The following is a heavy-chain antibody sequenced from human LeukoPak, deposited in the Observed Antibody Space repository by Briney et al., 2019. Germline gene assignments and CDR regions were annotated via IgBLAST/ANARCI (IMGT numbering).Heavy chain of an antibody. Sequence: PGGSLRLSCAASGFTFSSYGMHWVRQAPGKGLEWVAVISYDGSNKYYADSVKGRFTISRDNSKNTLYLQMNSLRAEDTAVYYCASGRYGNWYFDLWGRGTLVTVSS. V-gene: IGHV3-30*03. D-gene: IGHD1-26*01. CDR1: GFTFSSYG. CDR3: ASGRYGNWYFDL. J-gene: IGHJ2*01. CDR2: ISYDGSNK.